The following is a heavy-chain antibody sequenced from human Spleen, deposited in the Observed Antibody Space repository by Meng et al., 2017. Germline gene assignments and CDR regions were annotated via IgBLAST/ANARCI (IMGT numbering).Heavy chain of an antibody. CDR1: GFNFGDYQ. Sequence: GESLKISCGASGFNFGDYQMHWVRQSPGKGLEWISRIVSDGGITNYADSVKGRFTISRDNAKNTLCLQMNSLRAEDTAVYYCARDESGGSYFAGGTDYWGQGTLVTVSS. D-gene: IGHD1-26*01. CDR2: IVSDGGIT. CDR3: ARDESGGSYFAGGTDY. V-gene: IGHV3-74*01. J-gene: IGHJ4*02.